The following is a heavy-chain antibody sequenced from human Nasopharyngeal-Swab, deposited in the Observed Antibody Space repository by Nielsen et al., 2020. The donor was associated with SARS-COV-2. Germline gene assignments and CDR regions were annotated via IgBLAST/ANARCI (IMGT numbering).Heavy chain of an antibody. CDR3: ARLMIGWFDP. Sequence: SVKVSCKASGGTFSSYAISWVRQAPGQGLEWMGRIIPILGIANYAQKLQGRVTMTTDTSTSTAYMELRSLRSDDTAVYYCARLMIGWFDPWGQGTLVTVSS. J-gene: IGHJ5*02. CDR2: IIPILGIA. CDR1: GGTFSSYA. V-gene: IGHV1-69*04. D-gene: IGHD3-22*01.